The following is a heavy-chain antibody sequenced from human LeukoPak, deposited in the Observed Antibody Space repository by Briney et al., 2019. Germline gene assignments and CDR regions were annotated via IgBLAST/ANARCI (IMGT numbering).Heavy chain of an antibody. CDR1: GFTFSSYA. CDR3: AKGHCSSTSCYTAGYYYYYGMDV. Sequence: GGSLRLSCAASGFTFSSYAMSWLRQAPGKGLEWVSAISGSGGSTYSAASVKGRFTISRDNSKNTLYLQMNSLRAEDTAVYYCAKGHCSSTSCYTAGYYYYYGMDVWGKGTTVTVSS. J-gene: IGHJ6*04. V-gene: IGHV3-23*01. CDR2: ISGSGGST. D-gene: IGHD2-2*02.